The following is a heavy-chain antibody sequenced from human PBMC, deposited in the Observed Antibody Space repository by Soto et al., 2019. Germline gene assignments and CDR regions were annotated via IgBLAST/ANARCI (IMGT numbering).Heavy chain of an antibody. CDR1: GFTFSSYG. J-gene: IGHJ3*02. CDR3: AKDQGEGNYDFWSGYYMRAFDI. CDR2: ISYDGSNK. D-gene: IGHD3-3*01. Sequence: GGSLRLSCAASGFTFSSYGMHWVRQAPGKGLEWVAVISYDGSNKYYADSVKGRFTISRDNSKNTLYLQMNSLRAEDTAVYYCAKDQGEGNYDFWSGYYMRAFDIWGQGTMVTVSS. V-gene: IGHV3-30*18.